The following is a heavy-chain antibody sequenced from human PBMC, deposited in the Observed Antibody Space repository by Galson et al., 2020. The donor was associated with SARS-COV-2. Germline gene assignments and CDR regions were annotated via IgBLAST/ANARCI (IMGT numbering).Heavy chain of an antibody. Sequence: SETLSLTCTVSSGAINGYYWSWVRQTAGKGLEWIGRVYLNVRSDYNPSLKSRVSMSIDTSKNQISLKLTSVTAADTAVYYCVRAYCDITTCSNDAFDFWGQGTMVTVSS. CDR3: VRAYCDITTCSNDAFDF. D-gene: IGHD2-2*01. V-gene: IGHV4-4*07. CDR1: SGAINGYY. J-gene: IGHJ3*01. CDR2: VYLNVRS.